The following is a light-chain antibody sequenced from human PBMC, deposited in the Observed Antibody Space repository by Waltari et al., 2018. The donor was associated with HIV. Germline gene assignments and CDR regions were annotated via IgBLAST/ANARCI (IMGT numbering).Light chain of an antibody. CDR3: CSYAGSRGVV. CDR2: EVT. V-gene: IGLV2-23*02. Sequence: QSALTQPASVSGSPGQSITISCTGTSSDVGSSNLFSWYQHHPHKAPQVVIYEVTKRPSGVSNRFSGSKSGNTASLTISGLQAEDESDYYCCSYAGSRGVVFGGGTKLTVL. J-gene: IGLJ2*01. CDR1: SSDVGSSNL.